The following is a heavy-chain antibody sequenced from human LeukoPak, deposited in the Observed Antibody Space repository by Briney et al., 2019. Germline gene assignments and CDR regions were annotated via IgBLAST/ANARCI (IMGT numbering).Heavy chain of an antibody. CDR3: ARGGDNYDILTQ. CDR2: INPHSGGT. V-gene: IGHV1-2*02. D-gene: IGHD3-9*01. CDR1: EYIFTDYY. J-gene: IGHJ4*02. Sequence: ASMKVSCKASEYIFTDYYIHWVRQAPGQGFEWMGWINPHSGGTNYAQKFQDRVTMTGDTSISTAYMELSRLISDDTAIYYCARGGDNYDILTQWGQGTLVTVSS.